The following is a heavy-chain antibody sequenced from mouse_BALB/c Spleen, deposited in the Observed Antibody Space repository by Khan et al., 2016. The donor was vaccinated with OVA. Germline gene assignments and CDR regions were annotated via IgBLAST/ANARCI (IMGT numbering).Heavy chain of an antibody. CDR3: ARSGGYDAMDY. D-gene: IGHD1-1*02. V-gene: IGHV1S45*01. CDR1: GYTFTNHH. J-gene: IGHJ4*01. Sequence: VQLQQPGAELVRPGASVKISCKAFGYTFTNHHMNWVKQRPGQGLDWIGYINHYNDYTSYNQKFKGRATLTVDKSSSTAYMDLSSLTSEDSAVYYCARSGGYDAMDYWGQGTSVTVSS. CDR2: INHYNDYT.